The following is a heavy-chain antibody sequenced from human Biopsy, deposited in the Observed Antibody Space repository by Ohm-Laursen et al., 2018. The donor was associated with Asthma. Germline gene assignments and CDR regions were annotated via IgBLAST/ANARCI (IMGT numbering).Heavy chain of an antibody. Sequence: SDTLSLPCTVSGGSISSDYWSWLRPSPGKGLEGIGYLHNSGNTNYNPSLKSRVTISLDTSKNHFSLRLSLVTAADTAVYFCARGKGRGIQLWSLDPWGQGILVTVSS. CDR3: ARGKGRGIQLWSLDP. V-gene: IGHV4-59*07. CDR2: LHNSGNT. J-gene: IGHJ5*02. D-gene: IGHD5-18*01. CDR1: GGSISSDY.